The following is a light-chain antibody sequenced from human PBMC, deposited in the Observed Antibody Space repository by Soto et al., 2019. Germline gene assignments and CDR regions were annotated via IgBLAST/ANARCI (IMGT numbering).Light chain of an antibody. CDR3: QQYINWPS. V-gene: IGKV3D-15*01. J-gene: IGKJ3*01. CDR2: GAS. CDR1: QSVSLH. Sequence: ELVLTQSPATVSVSPGERVTLSCRTSQSVSLHLAWYQKKPGQAPRLLIYGASTRATGIPARFSGSGSGTEFTLTISSVQSEDFAVYYCQQYINWPSFGPGSKVDIK.